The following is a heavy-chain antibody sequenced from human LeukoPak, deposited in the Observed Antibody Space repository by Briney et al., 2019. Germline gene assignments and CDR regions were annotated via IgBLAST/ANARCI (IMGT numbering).Heavy chain of an antibody. CDR3: ARDRIYYDSSGYYYAEYFQH. CDR1: GLTLSTFA. Sequence: GRSLRLSCAASGLTLSTFAMNWVRQAPGKGLEWVAHMSYDGSKKYYADSVRGRFTISGDNFNNTLYLEMNSLRAEDTAVYYCARDRIYYDSSGYYYAEYFQHWGQGTLVTVSS. V-gene: IGHV3-30-3*01. CDR2: MSYDGSKK. D-gene: IGHD3-22*01. J-gene: IGHJ1*01.